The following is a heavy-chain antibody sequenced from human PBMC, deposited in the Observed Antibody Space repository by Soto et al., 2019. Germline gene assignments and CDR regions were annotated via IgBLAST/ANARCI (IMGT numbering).Heavy chain of an antibody. CDR3: ARDPVDGYAFFDS. V-gene: IGHV4-59*12. Sequence: SETLSLTCTVSGGSIRSYYWSWIRQPPGKGLEWIGYVYYSGSTKYNPSLKSRVTISVDSSKNQFSLKLDSVTAADTAVYWCARDPVDGYAFFDSWGQGVLVTVSS. D-gene: IGHD5-12*01. CDR1: GGSIRSYY. J-gene: IGHJ5*02. CDR2: VYYSGST.